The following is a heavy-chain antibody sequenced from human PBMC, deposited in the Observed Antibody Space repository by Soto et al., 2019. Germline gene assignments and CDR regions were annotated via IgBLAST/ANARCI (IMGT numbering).Heavy chain of an antibody. J-gene: IGHJ2*01. CDR1: GFTFSSYA. V-gene: IGHV3-23*01. CDR3: AKYPHDGYYYGSGSLNWYFDL. Sequence: EVQLLESGGGLVQPGGSLRLSCAASGFTFSSYAMSWVRQAPGKGLKWVSAISGSGGSTYYADSVKGRFTISRDNSKNTLSLQMNSLRAEDTAVYYCAKYPHDGYYYGSGSLNWYFDLWGRGTLVTVSS. CDR2: ISGSGGST. D-gene: IGHD3-10*01.